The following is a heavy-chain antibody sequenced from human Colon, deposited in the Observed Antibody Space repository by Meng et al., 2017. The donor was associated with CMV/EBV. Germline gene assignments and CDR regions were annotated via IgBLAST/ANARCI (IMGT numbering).Heavy chain of an antibody. CDR3: AFRTSQILFDV. Sequence: ELQLVGSGGGLVKPGGFLRLSCAASGFTFSNFYMNWVRQPPGKGLEWVSSISGTGDNVYYADSVKGRFSISRDNAKNLLYLQMNSLRADDTAVYYCAFRTSQILFDVWGRGTLVTVSS. CDR2: ISGTGDNV. V-gene: IGHV3-21*01. CDR1: GFTFSNFY. D-gene: IGHD1-1*01. J-gene: IGHJ2*01.